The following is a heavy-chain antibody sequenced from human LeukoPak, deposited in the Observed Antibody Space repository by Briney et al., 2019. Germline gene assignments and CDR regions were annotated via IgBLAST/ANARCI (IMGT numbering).Heavy chain of an antibody. CDR2: ISAYNGNT. V-gene: IGHV1-18*01. J-gene: IGHJ4*02. CDR3: ARDKAGATVY. CDR1: GGTFSKYT. D-gene: IGHD1-26*01. Sequence: GSSVKVSCKASGGTFSKYTISWVRQAPGQGLEWMGWISAYNGNTNYAQKLQGRVTMTTDTSTSTAYMELRSLRSDDTAVYYCARDKAGATVYWGQGTLVTVSS.